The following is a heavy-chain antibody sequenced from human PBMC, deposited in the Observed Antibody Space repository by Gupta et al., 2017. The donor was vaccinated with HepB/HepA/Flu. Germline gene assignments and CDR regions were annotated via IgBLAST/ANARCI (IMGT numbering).Heavy chain of an antibody. J-gene: IGHJ4*02. CDR2: IAGGRLNT. D-gene: IGHD7-27*01. CDR1: GFTLSSYA. Sequence: EVQLLESGGDFLHPGGALTLSCVASGFTLSSYAMTWVRQAPGKGREWVSTIAGGRLNTYYADSVKGQFTISRDKYKNTLYLQMNSLRAEDTDIYYCAKDLLSNSGEFDCWGQGTLVTVSS. V-gene: IGHV3-23*01. CDR3: AKDLLSNSGEFDC.